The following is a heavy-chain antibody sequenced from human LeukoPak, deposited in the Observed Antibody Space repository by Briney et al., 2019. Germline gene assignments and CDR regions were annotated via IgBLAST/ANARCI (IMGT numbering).Heavy chain of an antibody. J-gene: IGHJ6*03. D-gene: IGHD3-16*02. Sequence: SETLSFTCTVSGGSIGTYYWSWIRQSPGKGMEWIGYIYVTGTRYNPYLQSRVTISVDRSRNQFFLKMSSVTAAGTAVYYCARHIGGGIEDMDVWGKGTKVIVSS. CDR2: IYVTGT. CDR1: GGSIGTYY. V-gene: IGHV4-59*08. CDR3: ARHIGGGIEDMDV.